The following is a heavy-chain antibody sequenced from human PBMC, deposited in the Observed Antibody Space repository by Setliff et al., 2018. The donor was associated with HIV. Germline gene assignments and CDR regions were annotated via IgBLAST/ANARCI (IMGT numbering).Heavy chain of an antibody. Sequence: SLRLSCAASGFIFSDHYMDWVRQAPGKGLEWVGRIRNKAKSYTTKYAAPVKGRFTISRDDSKSTVYLQMNSLKTEDTAVYYCTTWQAGNDYWGQGTLVTVS. J-gene: IGHJ4*02. D-gene: IGHD6-13*01. CDR3: TTWQAGNDY. V-gene: IGHV3-72*01. CDR2: IRNKAKSYTT. CDR1: GFIFSDHY.